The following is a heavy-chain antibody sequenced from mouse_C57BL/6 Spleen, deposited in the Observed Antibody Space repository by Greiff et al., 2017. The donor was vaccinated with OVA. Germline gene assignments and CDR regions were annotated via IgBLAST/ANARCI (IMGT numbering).Heavy chain of an antibody. CDR1: GYTFTSYW. J-gene: IGHJ3*01. CDR3: ARGKIYSNHDDWFAY. V-gene: IGHV1-50*01. Sequence: QVQLQQSGAELVKPGASVKLSCKASGYTFTSYWMQWVKQRPGQGLEWIGEIDPSDSYTNYNQKFKGKATLTVDTSSSTAYMQLSSLTSEDSAVYYCARGKIYSNHDDWFAYWGQGTLVTVSA. D-gene: IGHD2-5*01. CDR2: IDPSDSYT.